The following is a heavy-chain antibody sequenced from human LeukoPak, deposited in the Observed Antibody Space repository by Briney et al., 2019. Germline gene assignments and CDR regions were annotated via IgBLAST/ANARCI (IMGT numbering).Heavy chain of an antibody. CDR2: FYYSGST. D-gene: IGHD6-6*01. CDR1: GGSISRSGDY. V-gene: IGHV4-39*01. J-gene: IGHJ4*02. Sequence: SETLSLTCTVSGGSISRSGDYWGWIRQPPGKGLEWIGSFYYSGSTYYNPALKSRVTISVDTSKNQFSLKLSSVTAADTAVYYCARLTYSSSSAVDYWGQGTLVTASS. CDR3: ARLTYSSSSAVDY.